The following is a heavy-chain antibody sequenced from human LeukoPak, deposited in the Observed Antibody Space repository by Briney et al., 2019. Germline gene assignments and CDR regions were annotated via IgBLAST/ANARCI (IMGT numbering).Heavy chain of an antibody. Sequence: GGSLRLSCAASGFTVSSNYMSWVRQAPGKGLEWVSVIYSGGSTYYADSVKGRFTISRDNAKNSLNLQMNSLRAEDTAVYYCARDRAAAGLYYYYMDVWGKGTTVTISS. CDR1: GFTVSSNY. V-gene: IGHV3-53*01. CDR2: IYSGGST. J-gene: IGHJ6*03. CDR3: ARDRAAAGLYYYYMDV. D-gene: IGHD6-13*01.